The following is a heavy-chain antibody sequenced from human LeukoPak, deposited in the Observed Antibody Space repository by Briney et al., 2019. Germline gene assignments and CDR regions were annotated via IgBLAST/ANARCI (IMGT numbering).Heavy chain of an antibody. CDR1: GFTFSSYG. CDR3: ARGIDSSGYSDY. Sequence: GGSLRLSCAASGFTFSSYGVHWVRQAPGKGLEWVAVIWYDGSNKYYADSVKGRFTISRDNSKNTLYLQMNSLRAEDTAVYYCARGIDSSGYSDYWGQGTLVTVSS. V-gene: IGHV3-33*01. J-gene: IGHJ4*02. D-gene: IGHD3-22*01. CDR2: IWYDGSNK.